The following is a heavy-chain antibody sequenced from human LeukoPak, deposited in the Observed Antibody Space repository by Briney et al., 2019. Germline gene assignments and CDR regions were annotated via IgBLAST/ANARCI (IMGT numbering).Heavy chain of an antibody. D-gene: IGHD3-9*01. CDR1: GGSISSSYY. CDR3: ARDHFYDILTGYYNDGFDY. CDR2: IYYSGKN. V-gene: IGHV4-39*06. Sequence: SETLSLTCTVSGGSISSSYYWGWIRQPPGKGLEWIGSIYYSGKNYYNPSLKSRATIPVHTSKNPFPLKLSSVPAADTAVYYCARDHFYDILTGYYNDGFDYWGQGALVTVSS. J-gene: IGHJ4*02.